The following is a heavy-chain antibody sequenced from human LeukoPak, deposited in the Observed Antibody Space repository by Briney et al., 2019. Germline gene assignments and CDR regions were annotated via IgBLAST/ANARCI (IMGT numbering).Heavy chain of an antibody. J-gene: IGHJ3*02. V-gene: IGHV1-69*13. D-gene: IGHD2-2*01. Sequence: ASVKVSCKASGGTFSSYAISWVRQAPGQGLEWMGGIIPIFGTANYAQKFQGRVTITADESTSTAYMELRSLRSDDTAVYYCARRLCSSTSCNAFDIWGQGTMVTVSS. CDR2: IIPIFGTA. CDR1: GGTFSSYA. CDR3: ARRLCSSTSCNAFDI.